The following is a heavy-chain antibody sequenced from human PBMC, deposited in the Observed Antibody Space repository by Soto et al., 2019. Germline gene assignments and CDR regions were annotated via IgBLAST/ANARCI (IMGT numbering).Heavy chain of an antibody. V-gene: IGHV3-30*18. CDR2: IYADGGNK. CDR1: GFTFSSYA. D-gene: IGHD1-26*01. Sequence: GGSLRLSCAASGFTFSSYAMHWVRQAPGKGLEWVAVIYADGGNKYYAGSVKGRFTISRDNSKNTVDLQMYSLTAEDTAVYYCAKDAYSDYNWLDPWGQGTLVTVSS. J-gene: IGHJ5*02. CDR3: AKDAYSDYNWLDP.